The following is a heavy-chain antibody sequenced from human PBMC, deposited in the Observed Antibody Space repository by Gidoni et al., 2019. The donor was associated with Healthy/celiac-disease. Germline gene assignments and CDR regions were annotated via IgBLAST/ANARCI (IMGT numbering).Heavy chain of an antibody. V-gene: IGHV3-23*01. J-gene: IGHJ4*02. CDR3: AKEEFLLGEGWVVATINPFDY. D-gene: IGHD5-12*01. Sequence: EVQLLESGGGLVQPGGSLRLSCAASGFTFSSYAMSWVRQAPGKGLEWVSAISGSGGSTYYADSVNGRFTISRDNSKNTLYLQMNSLRAEDTAVYYCAKEEFLLGEGWVVATINPFDYWGQGTLVTVSS. CDR2: ISGSGGST. CDR1: GFTFSSYA.